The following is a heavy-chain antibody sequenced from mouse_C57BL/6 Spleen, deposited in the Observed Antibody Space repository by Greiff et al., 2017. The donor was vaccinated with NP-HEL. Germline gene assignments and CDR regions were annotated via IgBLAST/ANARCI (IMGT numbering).Heavy chain of an antibody. CDR2: INPGSGGT. CDR1: GYAFTNYL. Sequence: VQLQQSGAELVRPGTSVKVSCKASGYAFTNYLIEWVKQRPGQGLEWIGVINPGSGGTNYNEKFKGKATLTADKSSSTAYMQLSSLTSEDSAVYFCARREDSNQFDYWGQSTTLTVSS. V-gene: IGHV1-54*01. CDR3: ARREDSNQFDY. D-gene: IGHD2-5*01. J-gene: IGHJ2*01.